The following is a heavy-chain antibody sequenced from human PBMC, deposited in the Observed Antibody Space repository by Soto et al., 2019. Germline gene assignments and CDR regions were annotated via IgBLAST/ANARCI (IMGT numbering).Heavy chain of an antibody. CDR2: ISTDNGDT. J-gene: IGHJ4*02. CDR1: GYIFTNYG. V-gene: IGHV1-18*01. D-gene: IGHD3-22*01. Sequence: QVQLVQSGVQLKKPGASVKVSCKASGYIFTNYGISWVRQAPGQGLEWMAWISTDNGDTNYAQKVQGRLTMSTDTSTNTAYMEMRGLRSDDTAVYYCARGSRDRSGAPYYFDFWGQGTLVTVSS. CDR3: ARGSRDRSGAPYYFDF.